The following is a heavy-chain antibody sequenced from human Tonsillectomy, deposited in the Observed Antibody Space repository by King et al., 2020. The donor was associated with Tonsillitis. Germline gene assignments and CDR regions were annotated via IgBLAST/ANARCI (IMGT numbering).Heavy chain of an antibody. CDR2: IGEKSRGATA. D-gene: IGHD4-23*01. J-gene: IGHJ4*02. CDR3: TRWSVTSKFDY. Sequence: VQLVESGGDLVQPGQSLRLSCTPSGFRFADYAMSWLRRAPGRGLEFLSSIGEKSRGATAEYGASVRGRFTTSRDDSKNIAYLQMDSLTPEDTGVYYCTRWSVTSKFDYWGQGTLVTVSS. V-gene: IGHV3-49*03. CDR1: GFRFADYA.